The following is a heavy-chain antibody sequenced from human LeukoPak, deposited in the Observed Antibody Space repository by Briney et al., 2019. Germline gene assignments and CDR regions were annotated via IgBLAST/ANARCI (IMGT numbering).Heavy chain of an antibody. CDR3: ARCTRITMVRGVIITGIYYFDY. CDR1: GGSFSGYY. CDR2: INHSGST. D-gene: IGHD3-10*01. V-gene: IGHV4-34*01. Sequence: PSETLSLTCAVHGGSFSGYYWSWIRQPPGKGLEWIGEINHSGSTNYNPSLKSRVTISVDTSKNQFSLKLSSVTAADTAVYYCARCTRITMVRGVIITGIYYFDYWGQGTLVTVSS. J-gene: IGHJ4*02.